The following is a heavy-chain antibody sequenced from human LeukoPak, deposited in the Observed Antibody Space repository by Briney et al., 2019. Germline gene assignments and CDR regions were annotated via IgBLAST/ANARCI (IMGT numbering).Heavy chain of an antibody. CDR3: ARSSRYDIWTGYPY. Sequence: EASVKVSCKASGYTFTSYYMHWVRQAPGQGLEWMGWINANSGGTNYAQKFQGRVTMTRDTSISTAYMELSRLRSDDTAVYYCARSSRYDIWTGYPYWGQGTLVTVSP. V-gene: IGHV1-2*02. D-gene: IGHD3-9*01. CDR1: GYTFTSYY. CDR2: INANSGGT. J-gene: IGHJ4*02.